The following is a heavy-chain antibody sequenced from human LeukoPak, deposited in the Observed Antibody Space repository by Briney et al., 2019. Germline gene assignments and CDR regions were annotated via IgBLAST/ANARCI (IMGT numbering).Heavy chain of an antibody. D-gene: IGHD3-10*01. J-gene: IGHJ6*03. CDR3: ASVVRGVIGNYYYYYMDV. V-gene: IGHV4-34*01. CDR2: VDHSGST. CDR1: GGSFSDKH. Sequence: PSETLSLTCAVYGGSFSDKHWSWIRQTPGKGLQWLGEVDHSGSTNYSPSLKSRVTISVDTSKNQFSLKLSSVTAADTAVYYCASVVRGVIGNYYYYYMDVWGKGTTVIVSS.